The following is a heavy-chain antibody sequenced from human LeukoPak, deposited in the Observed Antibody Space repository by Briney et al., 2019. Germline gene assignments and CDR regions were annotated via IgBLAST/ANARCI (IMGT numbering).Heavy chain of an antibody. Sequence: SETLSLTCTVSGGSISSYYWSWIRQPPGKGLEWIGYIYYSGSTNYNPSLKSRVTISVDTSKNQFSLKLSSVTAADTAVYYCARALYGGKVFDYWGQGTLVTVSS. CDR3: ARALYGGKVFDY. CDR1: GGSISSYY. CDR2: IYYSGST. J-gene: IGHJ4*02. V-gene: IGHV4-59*12. D-gene: IGHD4-23*01.